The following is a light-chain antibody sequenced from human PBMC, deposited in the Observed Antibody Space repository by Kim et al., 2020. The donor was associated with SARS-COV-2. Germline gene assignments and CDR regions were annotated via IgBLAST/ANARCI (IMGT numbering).Light chain of an antibody. CDR2: GAS. CDR1: QSVSSSY. J-gene: IGKJ1*01. CDR3: QQYSTSRT. V-gene: IGKV3-20*01. Sequence: EIVLTQSPGTLSLSPGERATLSCRASQSVSSSYLAWYQQKPGQAPRLLIYGASSRATGIPDRFSGSGSGTDFTLTISRLEPEDFAVYYCQQYSTSRTFGQGTKVENK.